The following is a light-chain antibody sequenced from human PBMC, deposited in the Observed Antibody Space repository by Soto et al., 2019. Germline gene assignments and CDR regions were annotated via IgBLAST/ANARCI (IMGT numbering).Light chain of an antibody. J-gene: IGKJ3*01. Sequence: DIHMTQSPATLSASVGDRVTITCRASQSISTWLAWYQQKPGKAPKLLIYWASSLESGVPSRFSGSGSGTEFTLTISSLQLDDFATYYCQHYTTYSGTFGPGTKVDIK. CDR3: QHYTTYSGT. V-gene: IGKV1-5*03. CDR2: WAS. CDR1: QSISTW.